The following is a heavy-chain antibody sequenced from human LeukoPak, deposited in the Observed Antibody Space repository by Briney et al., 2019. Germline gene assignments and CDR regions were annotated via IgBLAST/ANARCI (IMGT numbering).Heavy chain of an antibody. V-gene: IGHV4-59*01. D-gene: IGHD3-3*01. CDR1: GGSISSYY. J-gene: IGHJ5*02. Sequence: SETLSLTCTVSGGSISSYYWSWIRQPPGKGLEWIGYIYYSGSTNYNPSLKSRVTISVDTSKNQFSLKLSSVTAADTAVYYCARQLNYDFWSSYLKLRYHSWFDPWGQGTLVTVSS. CDR2: IYYSGST. CDR3: ARQLNYDFWSSYLKLRYHSWFDP.